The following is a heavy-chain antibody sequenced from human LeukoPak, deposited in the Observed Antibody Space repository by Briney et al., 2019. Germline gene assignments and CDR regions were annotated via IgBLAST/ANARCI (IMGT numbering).Heavy chain of an antibody. Sequence: SETLSLTCAVYGGSFSGDYWSWIRQPPGKGLEWIGEINHSGSTNYNPSLKSRATISVDTSKNQFSLKLSSVTAADTAVYYCARGRRDNWFDPWGQGTLVTVSS. CDR2: INHSGST. V-gene: IGHV4-34*01. CDR1: GGSFSGDY. CDR3: ARGRRDNWFDP. J-gene: IGHJ5*02.